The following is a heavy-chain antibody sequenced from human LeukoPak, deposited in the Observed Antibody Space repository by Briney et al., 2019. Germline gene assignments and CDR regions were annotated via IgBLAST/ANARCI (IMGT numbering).Heavy chain of an antibody. CDR2: ISSSSSYI. CDR1: GFTFSSYS. Sequence: PGGSLRLSCAASGFTFSSYSMNWVRQAPGKGLEWVSSISSSSSYIYYADSVKGRFTISRDNAKNSLYLQMNSLRAEDTAVYYCAKAGSSGWPYYFDYWGQGTLVTVSS. J-gene: IGHJ4*02. D-gene: IGHD6-19*01. CDR3: AKAGSSGWPYYFDY. V-gene: IGHV3-21*01.